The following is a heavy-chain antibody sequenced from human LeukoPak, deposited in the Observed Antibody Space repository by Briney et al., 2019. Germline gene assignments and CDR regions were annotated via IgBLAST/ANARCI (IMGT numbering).Heavy chain of an antibody. Sequence: GGSLQLSCAASGFPFSSSAMSWVRQAPGKGLELVPALCGSGGSKYYADSVKGRFTISRDNSKNTLYLQMNSLRAEDTAVYYCAKSLAAAGDYYYGMDVWGQGTTVTVSS. D-gene: IGHD6-13*01. J-gene: IGHJ6*02. CDR3: AKSLAAAGDYYYGMDV. V-gene: IGHV3-23*01. CDR1: GFPFSSSA. CDR2: LCGSGGSK.